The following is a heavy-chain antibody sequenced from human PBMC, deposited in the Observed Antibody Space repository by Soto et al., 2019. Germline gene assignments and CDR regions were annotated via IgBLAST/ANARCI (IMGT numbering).Heavy chain of an antibody. D-gene: IGHD3-22*01. CDR1: GGSISSSNW. CDR3: ARVGSGYFDY. CDR2: IFHSGST. Sequence: TSETLSLTCAVSGGSISSSNWWSWVRQPPGKGLEWIGEIFHSGSTNYNPSLKSRVTISVDKSKNHFSLRLSSVTAADTAVYYCARVGSGYFDYWGQGTLVTVSS. J-gene: IGHJ4*02. V-gene: IGHV4-4*02.